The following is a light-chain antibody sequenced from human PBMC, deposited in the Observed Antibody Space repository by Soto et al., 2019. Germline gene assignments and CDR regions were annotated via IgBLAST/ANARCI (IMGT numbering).Light chain of an antibody. CDR2: RNN. CDR1: SSNIGSNY. CDR3: SAWDDSLSGVV. V-gene: IGLV1-47*01. Sequence: QSVLTQPPSASGTPGQRVTISCSGSSSNIGSNYVYWYQHLPGTAPKLLIYRNNQRPSGVPDRFSGSKSGTSASLAISGLRSDDEADYYCSAWDDSLSGVVFGGWTKLTVL. J-gene: IGLJ2*01.